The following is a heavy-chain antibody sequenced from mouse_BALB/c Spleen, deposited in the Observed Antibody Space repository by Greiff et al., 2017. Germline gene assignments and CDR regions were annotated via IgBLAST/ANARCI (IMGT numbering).Heavy chain of an antibody. CDR2: ISSGGST. V-gene: IGHV5-6-5*01. Sequence: EVMLVESGGDLVKPGGSLKLSCAASGFTFSSYGMSWVRQTPDKRLEWVATISSGGSTYYPDSVKGRFTISRDNARNILYLQMSSLRSEDTAMYYCASLPKYSDYWGQGTTLTVSS. J-gene: IGHJ2*01. D-gene: IGHD2-1*01. CDR3: ASLPKYSDY. CDR1: GFTFSSYG.